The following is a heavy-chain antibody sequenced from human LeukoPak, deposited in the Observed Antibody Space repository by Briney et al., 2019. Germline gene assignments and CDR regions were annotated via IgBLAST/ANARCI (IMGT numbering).Heavy chain of an antibody. Sequence: SETLSLTCSVSGGSISNYFWSWIRQPAGKGLEWIGRIYSSGSTNYNPSLNSRVTMTADTSKNEFSLKLTSVTAADTAIYYCTKDTGWNYLDRFDPWGQGTLVTVSS. CDR3: TKDTGWNYLDRFDP. J-gene: IGHJ5*02. CDR2: IYSSGST. V-gene: IGHV4-4*07. D-gene: IGHD1-7*01. CDR1: GGSISNYF.